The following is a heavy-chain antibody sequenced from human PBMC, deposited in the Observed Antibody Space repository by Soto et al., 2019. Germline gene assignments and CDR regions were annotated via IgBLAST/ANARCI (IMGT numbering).Heavy chain of an antibody. CDR2: INPNSGGT. CDR1: GYSLTGYY. D-gene: IGHD6-13*01. Sequence: QVQLVQSGAEVKKPGASVKVSCKASGYSLTGYYMHWVRQAPGQGLEWMGWINPNSGGTNYAQKFQGRVTMTTDTSISTAYMELSRLRSDDTAVYYCARDRGSSWPTTYYYYGMDVWGQGTTVTVSS. J-gene: IGHJ6*02. CDR3: ARDRGSSWPTTYYYYGMDV. V-gene: IGHV1-2*02.